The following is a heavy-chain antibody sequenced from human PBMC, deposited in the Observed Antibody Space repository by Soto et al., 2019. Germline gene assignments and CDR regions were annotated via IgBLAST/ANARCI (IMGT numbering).Heavy chain of an antibody. J-gene: IGHJ4*02. Sequence: GGSLKISCKGSGYSFTSSWIGWVRQLPGKGLEWMGIIYPGDSDTRYSPSFQGQVTISADKSISTAYLQWSSLKASDTAMYYCARLEAAPVGYYFDYWGQGTLVTVSS. D-gene: IGHD6-13*01. V-gene: IGHV5-51*01. CDR1: GYSFTSSW. CDR3: ARLEAAPVGYYFDY. CDR2: IYPGDSDT.